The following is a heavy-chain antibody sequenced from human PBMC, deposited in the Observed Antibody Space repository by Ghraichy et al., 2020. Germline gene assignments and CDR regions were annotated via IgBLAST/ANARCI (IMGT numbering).Heavy chain of an antibody. D-gene: IGHD3-16*01. CDR3: AKDSCEGSYVTDY. CDR1: GFTFSSYA. V-gene: IGHV3-23*01. J-gene: IGHJ4*02. CDR2: IRCDGSNK. Sequence: GGSLRLSCAASGFTFSSYAMRWVRQAPGKGLEWVSVIRCDGSNKYYADSVKGRFTISRDNSKNTLYLQMNSLRAEDTAVYYCAKDSCEGSYVTDYWGQGTLVTVSS.